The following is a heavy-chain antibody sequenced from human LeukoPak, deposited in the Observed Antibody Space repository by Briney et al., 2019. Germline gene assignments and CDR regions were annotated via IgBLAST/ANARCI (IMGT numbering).Heavy chain of an antibody. V-gene: IGHV3-23*01. CDR1: GFTFSSYA. J-gene: IGHJ4*02. CDR2: ISGSGGST. Sequence: GGSLRLSCAASGFTFSSYAMSWVRQAPGKGLEWVSAISGSGGSTYYADSVKGRFTISRDNSKNTLYLQMNSLRAEDTAVYYCAKVVKGQQLVPYFDYWGQGTLVTVSS. CDR3: AKVVKGQQLVPYFDY. D-gene: IGHD6-13*01.